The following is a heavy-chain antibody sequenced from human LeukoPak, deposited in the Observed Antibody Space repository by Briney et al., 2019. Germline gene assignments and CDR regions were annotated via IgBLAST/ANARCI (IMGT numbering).Heavy chain of an antibody. CDR2: ISYDGSNK. CDR1: GFTFSSYA. Sequence: PGGSLRLSCAASGFTFSSYAMHWVRQAPGKGLEWVAVISYDGSNKYYADSVKGRFTISRDNSKNTPYLQMNSLRAEDTAVYYCARTGSLDYWGQGTLVTVSS. CDR3: ARTGSLDY. D-gene: IGHD1-26*01. J-gene: IGHJ4*02. V-gene: IGHV3-30-3*01.